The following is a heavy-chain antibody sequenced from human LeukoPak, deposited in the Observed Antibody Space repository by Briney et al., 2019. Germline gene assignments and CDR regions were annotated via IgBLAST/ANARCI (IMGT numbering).Heavy chain of an antibody. CDR2: IPSGGGT. Sequence: GGTLRLSCAASGFTFSTYGMSWVRQAPGKGLQWVSTIPSGGGTYYADSVKGRFTISRDNSKNTLYLQMNSLRAEDTAVYYCARDQGGYFDYWGQGTLVTVSS. CDR3: ARDQGGYFDY. J-gene: IGHJ4*02. D-gene: IGHD3-16*01. V-gene: IGHV3-66*01. CDR1: GFTFSTYG.